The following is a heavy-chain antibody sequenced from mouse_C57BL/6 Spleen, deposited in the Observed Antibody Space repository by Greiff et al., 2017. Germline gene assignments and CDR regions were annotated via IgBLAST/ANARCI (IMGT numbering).Heavy chain of an antibody. D-gene: IGHD1-1*01. V-gene: IGHV5-6*01. Sequence: EVQLVESGGDLVKPGGSLKLSCAASGFTFSSYGMSWVRQTPDKRLEWVATISSGGSYTYYPDSVKGRFTISRDNAKNTLYLHMSSLKSEDTAMYYCARFYGSSYGYFDYWGQGTTLTVSS. J-gene: IGHJ2*01. CDR1: GFTFSSYG. CDR2: ISSGGSYT. CDR3: ARFYGSSYGYFDY.